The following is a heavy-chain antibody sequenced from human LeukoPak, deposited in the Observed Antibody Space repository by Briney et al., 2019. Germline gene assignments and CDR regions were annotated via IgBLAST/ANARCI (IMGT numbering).Heavy chain of an antibody. CDR3: ARGLQETLGWLKAFSAFDI. D-gene: IGHD5-24*01. CDR1: GYTFTSYG. J-gene: IGHJ3*02. V-gene: IGHV1-18*01. Sequence: GASVKVSCKASGYTFTSYGISWVRQAPGQGLEWMGWISAYNGNTNHAQMLQGRVTMTTDTSTSTAYMELRSLRSDDTAVYYCARGLQETLGWLKAFSAFDIWGQGTMVTVSS. CDR2: ISAYNGNT.